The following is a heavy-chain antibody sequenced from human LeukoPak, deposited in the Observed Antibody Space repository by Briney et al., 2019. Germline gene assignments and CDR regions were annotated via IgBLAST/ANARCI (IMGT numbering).Heavy chain of an antibody. D-gene: IGHD2-15*01. V-gene: IGHV3-30*18. J-gene: IGHJ4*02. CDR3: AEDSHRYCSCGSYYSFDY. CDR1: GFTLSSYG. Sequence: GRCLRLSCVASGFTLSSYGMHWVRPPPGRGREWVGVILYDGSNKYYAGSVKGRFTISRKNSKNTMYLQMNSLRGEDKAVEYCAEDSHRYCSCGSYYSFDYWGQGTLVTVSS. CDR2: ILYDGSNK.